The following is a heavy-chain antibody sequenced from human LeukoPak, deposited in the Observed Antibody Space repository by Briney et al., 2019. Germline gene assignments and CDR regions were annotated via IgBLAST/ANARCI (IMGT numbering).Heavy chain of an antibody. CDR2: ISSSGSTI. CDR3: ARSRLRFLEWFSIDY. D-gene: IGHD3-3*01. V-gene: IGHV3-11*04. J-gene: IGHJ4*02. CDR1: GFTFSDYY. Sequence: GGSLRLSCAASGFTFSDYYMSWIRQAPGKGLEWVSYISSSGSTIYYADSVKGRFTISRDNSKNTLYLQMNSLRAEDTAVYYCARSRLRFLEWFSIDYWGQGTLVTVSS.